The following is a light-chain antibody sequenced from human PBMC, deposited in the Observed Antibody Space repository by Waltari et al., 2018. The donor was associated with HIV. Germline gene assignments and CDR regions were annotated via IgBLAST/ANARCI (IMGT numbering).Light chain of an antibody. J-gene: IGLJ2*01. Sequence: QSALTQPPSVSGSLGQSVTLSCTGTSSDVGTYTDVSWYQQSPGTAPKLIIYDVSNRPSGVPDRFSWSKSGNTASLTISELQAEDEADYYCSSFTTSITVVFGGGTKLTVL. V-gene: IGLV2-18*02. CDR3: SSFTTSITVV. CDR2: DVS. CDR1: SSDVGTYTD.